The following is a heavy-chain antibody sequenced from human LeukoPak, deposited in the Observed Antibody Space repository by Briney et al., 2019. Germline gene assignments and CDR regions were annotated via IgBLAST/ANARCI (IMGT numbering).Heavy chain of an antibody. V-gene: IGHV3-23*01. CDR3: ARDHSGNYYNVLDY. D-gene: IGHD3-10*01. CDR2: ISGSGDRT. Sequence: QPGGSLRLSCAASGFTFSNYAMTWVRQAPGKGLEWVSAISGSGDRTYYADSVKGRFTISRDNSKNTLYLQMNRLRAEDTAVYYCARDHSGNYYNVLDYWGQGTLVTVSS. CDR1: GFTFSNYA. J-gene: IGHJ4*02.